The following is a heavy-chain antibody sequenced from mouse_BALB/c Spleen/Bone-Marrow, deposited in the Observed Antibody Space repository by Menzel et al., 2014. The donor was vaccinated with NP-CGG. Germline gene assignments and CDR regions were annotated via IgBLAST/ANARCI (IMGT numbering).Heavy chain of an antibody. CDR2: INPSSGYT. Sequence: VKLQESGAELARPGASVKMSCKASGYTFTSYTMHWVKQRPGQGLEWIGYINPSSGYTNYNQKFKDKATLTAGKSSSTAYMQLSGLTSEDSAVYYCAREVYGKPFAYWGQGTLVTVSA. J-gene: IGHJ3*01. V-gene: IGHV1-4*01. CDR1: GYTFTSYT. D-gene: IGHD2-1*01. CDR3: AREVYGKPFAY.